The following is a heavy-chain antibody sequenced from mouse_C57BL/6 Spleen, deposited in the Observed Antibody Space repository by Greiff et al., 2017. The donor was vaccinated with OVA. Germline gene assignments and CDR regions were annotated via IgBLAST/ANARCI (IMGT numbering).Heavy chain of an antibody. J-gene: IGHJ2*01. Sequence: AASGFTFSDYGMHWVRQAPEKGLEWVAYISSGSSTIYYADTVKGRFTISRDNAKNTLFLQMTSLRSEDTAMYYCARKTAQATWDYWGQGTTLTVSS. D-gene: IGHD3-2*02. CDR2: ISSGSSTI. V-gene: IGHV5-17*01. CDR3: ARKTAQATWDY. CDR1: GFTFSDYG.